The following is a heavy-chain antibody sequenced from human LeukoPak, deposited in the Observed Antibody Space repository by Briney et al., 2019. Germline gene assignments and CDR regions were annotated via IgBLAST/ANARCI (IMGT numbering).Heavy chain of an antibody. V-gene: IGHV5-51*01. CDR2: IYPGDSDT. Sequence: PGESLEISCKGSGYIFTSYWIGWVRQMPGKGLEWMGIIYPGDSDTRYSPSFQGQVTISADKSISTAYLQWSSLKASDTAMYYCARLPSMVRGVIGFDYWGQGTLVTVSS. J-gene: IGHJ4*02. D-gene: IGHD3-10*01. CDR3: ARLPSMVRGVIGFDY. CDR1: GYIFTSYW.